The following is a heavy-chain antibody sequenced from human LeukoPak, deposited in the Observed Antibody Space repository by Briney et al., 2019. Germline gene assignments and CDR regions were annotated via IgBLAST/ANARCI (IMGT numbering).Heavy chain of an antibody. Sequence: GASVKVSCKASGYTFINYTMHWVRQAPGQRLEWMGWINAGNRNTKYSQKFQGRVTITGDTSATIAYMELSSLRSEDTAVYYCARSARSEAADYWGQGTLVTVSS. CDR1: GYTFINYT. CDR3: ARSARSEAADY. J-gene: IGHJ4*02. CDR2: INAGNRNT. V-gene: IGHV1-3*01.